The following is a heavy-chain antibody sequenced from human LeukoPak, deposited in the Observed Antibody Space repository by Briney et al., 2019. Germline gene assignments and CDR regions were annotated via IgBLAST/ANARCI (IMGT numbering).Heavy chain of an antibody. CDR3: ARVGRNCSSTSCYRPYYYGMDV. CDR2: IYYSGST. J-gene: IGHJ6*02. CDR1: GGSLSSYY. V-gene: IGHV4-59*01. Sequence: SETLSLTCTVSGGSLSSYYWSWIRQPPGKGLAWIGYIYYSGSTNYNPSLKSRVTISVDTSKNQFSLKLSSVTAANTAVYYCARVGRNCSSTSCYRPYYYGMDVWGQGTTVTVSS. D-gene: IGHD2-2*01.